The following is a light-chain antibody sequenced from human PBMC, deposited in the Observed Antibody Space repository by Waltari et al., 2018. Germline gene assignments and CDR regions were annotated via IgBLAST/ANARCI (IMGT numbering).Light chain of an antibody. CDR1: QNIINF. V-gene: IGKV3-11*01. Sequence: EIVLTQSPATLSLSPGDTATPSCRASQNIINFLAWYQQKPGQAPRLLILDASKRATGIPARFSGSGSGTDFTLTISSLEPEDFAVYYCHQRRNWPGTFGQGTKVEIK. J-gene: IGKJ1*01. CDR2: DAS. CDR3: HQRRNWPGT.